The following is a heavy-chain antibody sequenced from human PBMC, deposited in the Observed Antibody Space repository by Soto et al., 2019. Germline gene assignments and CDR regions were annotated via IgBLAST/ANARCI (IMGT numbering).Heavy chain of an antibody. V-gene: IGHV3-7*03. D-gene: IGHD3-16*02. CDR2: IKHDTSEA. J-gene: IGHJ4*02. CDR1: GFKFSDYW. Sequence: GGSLRLSCAAAGFKFSDYWMSWVRQAPGKGLEWVGNIKHDTSEAHYADSVKGRFTITRDNIKNFLFLQMNGLRSDDTASYYCARDGLLFSGPYRPSRFDYWGLGTLVTVSS. CDR3: ARDGLLFSGPYRPSRFDY.